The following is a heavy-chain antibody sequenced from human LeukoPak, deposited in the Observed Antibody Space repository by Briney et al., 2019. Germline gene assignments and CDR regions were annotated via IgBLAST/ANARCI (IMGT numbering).Heavy chain of an antibody. Sequence: PGRSLRLSCAASGFTFSSCGMHWVRQAPGKGLEWVAVISYDGSNKYYADSVKGRFTISRDNSKNTLYLQMNSLRAEDTAVYYCATWGDYGADWGQGTLVTVSS. CDR3: ATWGDYGAD. CDR2: ISYDGSNK. D-gene: IGHD4-17*01. V-gene: IGHV3-30*03. J-gene: IGHJ4*02. CDR1: GFTFSSCG.